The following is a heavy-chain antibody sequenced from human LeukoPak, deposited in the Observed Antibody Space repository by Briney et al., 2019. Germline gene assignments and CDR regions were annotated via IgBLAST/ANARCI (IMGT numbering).Heavy chain of an antibody. Sequence: GGSLRLSCAASVFTFREYYMSCMRGAPGKAREWGSCISIHGRTIYYADTVNGRFTLSSDNAKNTLYLQMNSLRAEDTAVYYCARDPSTRCHRGVGWCWYFDLWGRGTLVTVSS. CDR3: ARDPSTRCHRGVGWCWYFDL. CDR1: VFTFREYY. J-gene: IGHJ2*01. CDR2: ISIHGRTI. V-gene: IGHV3-11*04. D-gene: IGHD2-2*01.